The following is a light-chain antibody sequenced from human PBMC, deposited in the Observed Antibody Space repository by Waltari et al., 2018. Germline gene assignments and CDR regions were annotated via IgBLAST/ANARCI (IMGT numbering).Light chain of an antibody. CDR3: VSWDDSLNGPA. CDR2: SNN. V-gene: IGLV1-44*01. J-gene: IGLJ2*01. CDR1: TSNIGSNP. Sequence: QSVLTQPPSASGTPGQTVTISSSGSTSNIGSNPVPWYQQLPGKAPKLLIYSNNQRPSGVPDRFSASKSGTSASLAISGLRSEDEADYYCVSWDDSLNGPAVGGGTKLTVL.